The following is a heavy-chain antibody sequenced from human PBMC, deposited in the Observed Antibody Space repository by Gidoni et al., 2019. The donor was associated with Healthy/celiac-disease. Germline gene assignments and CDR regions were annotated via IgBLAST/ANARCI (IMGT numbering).Heavy chain of an antibody. J-gene: IGHJ4*02. CDR3: ASRIVAGQSYYFDY. Sequence: QVQLQESGPGLVKPSGTLSLPCAVSGGSISSSNWWSWVRQPPGKGLEGIGENYHSGSPNYNPSLKSRVTISVDKSKNQFSLKLSSVTAADTAVYYCASRIVAGQSYYFDYWGQGTLVTVSS. D-gene: IGHD6-19*01. V-gene: IGHV4-4*02. CDR2: NYHSGSP. CDR1: GGSISSSNW.